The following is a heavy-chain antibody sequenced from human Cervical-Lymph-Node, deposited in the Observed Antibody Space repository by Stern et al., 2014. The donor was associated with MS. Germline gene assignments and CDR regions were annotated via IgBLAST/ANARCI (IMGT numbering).Heavy chain of an antibody. D-gene: IGHD3-16*02. V-gene: IGHV3-9*01. CDR3: AKDISERHYYFDS. Sequence: EVQLVESGGGLVQPGRSLRLSCGASGFTFDDCAMHWVRQAPGKGLEWVSGISWNSNNIGYADSVRGRFTISRDNAKNSLYLQMNGLRPEDTALYYCAKDISERHYYFDSWGEGTLVTVSS. J-gene: IGHJ4*02. CDR1: GFTFDDCA. CDR2: ISWNSNNI.